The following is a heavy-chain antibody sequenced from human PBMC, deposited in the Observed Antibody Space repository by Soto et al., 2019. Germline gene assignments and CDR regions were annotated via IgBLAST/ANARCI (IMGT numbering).Heavy chain of an antibody. J-gene: IGHJ4*02. CDR2: IYHSGST. Sequence: PSETLSLTCAVSGYSISSGYYWGWIQQPPGKGLEWIGSIYHSGSTYYNPSLKSRVTISVDTSKNQFSLKLSSVTAADTAVYYCARDSGGSTKTSPGLDYWGQGTLVTVSS. CDR3: ARDSGGSTKTSPGLDY. V-gene: IGHV4-38-2*02. D-gene: IGHD3-16*01. CDR1: GYSISSGYY.